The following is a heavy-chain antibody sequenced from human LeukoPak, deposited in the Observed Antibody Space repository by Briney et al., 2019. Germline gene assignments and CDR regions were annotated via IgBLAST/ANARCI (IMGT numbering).Heavy chain of an antibody. Sequence: PGGSLRLSCAASGFTFSNAWMSWVRQAPGKGLEWVGRIKSKTDGGTTDYAAPVKGRFTISRDDSKNTLYLQMNSLKAEDTAVYYCTTVTGYYYDSSGYYSPRDYWGQGTLVTVSS. D-gene: IGHD3-22*01. J-gene: IGHJ4*02. CDR2: IKSKTDGGTT. V-gene: IGHV3-15*01. CDR1: GFTFSNAW. CDR3: TTVTGYYYDSSGYYSPRDY.